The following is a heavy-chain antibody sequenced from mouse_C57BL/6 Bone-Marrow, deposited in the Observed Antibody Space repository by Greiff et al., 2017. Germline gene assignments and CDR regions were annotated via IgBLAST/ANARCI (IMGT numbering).Heavy chain of an antibody. CDR1: GFNIKDDY. CDR3: TLYYYGRGDY. V-gene: IGHV14-4*01. CDR2: FDPENGDT. D-gene: IGHD1-1*01. Sequence: VQLKESGAELVRPGASVKLSCTASGFNIKDDYMHWVKQRPEQGLEWIGWFDPENGDTEYASKFQGKATITADTSSNPAYLQLSSLTSEDTAVYYCTLYYYGRGDYGGQGTTLTVSS. J-gene: IGHJ2*01.